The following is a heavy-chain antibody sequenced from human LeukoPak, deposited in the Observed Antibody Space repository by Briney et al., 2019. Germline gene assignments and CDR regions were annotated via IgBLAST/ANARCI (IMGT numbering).Heavy chain of an antibody. CDR3: ASSVVVIPIFDY. V-gene: IGHV4-38-2*01. CDR1: GYSISSGYY. J-gene: IGHJ4*02. CDR2: IYHSGST. Sequence: SETLSLTCAVSGYSISSGYYWGWIRQPPGKGLEWIGSIYHSGSTYYNPSLKSRVTISVDTSKNQFSLKLSSVTAADTAVYYCASSVVVIPIFDYWGQGTLVTVSS. D-gene: IGHD2-15*01.